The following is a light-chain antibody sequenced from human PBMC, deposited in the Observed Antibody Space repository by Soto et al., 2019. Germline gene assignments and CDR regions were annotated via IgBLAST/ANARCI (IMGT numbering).Light chain of an antibody. V-gene: IGLV2-23*01. CDR3: CSYSYGSTLA. CDR1: SRDVGSYNL. J-gene: IGLJ2*01. Sequence: QSALTQPASVSGSSGQSITISCTGTSRDVGSYNLVSWHQQHPGKAPKLIIYEGDKRPSGVSNRFSGSKSGNTASLTISGLQAEDEADYYCCSYSYGSTLAFGGGTKVTVL. CDR2: EGD.